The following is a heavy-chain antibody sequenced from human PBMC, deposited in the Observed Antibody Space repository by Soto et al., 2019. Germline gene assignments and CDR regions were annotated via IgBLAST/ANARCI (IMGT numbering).Heavy chain of an antibody. J-gene: IGHJ6*02. D-gene: IGHD3-22*01. Sequence: QVQLVQSGAEVKKPGASVKVSCKASGYTFTSYGISWVRQAPGQGLEWMGWISAYNGNTNYSQKLQGRVTMTTDTSTSTAYMELRSLRSDDTAMYYCARCNYYDSSGTYYYGMDVWGQGTTVTVSS. V-gene: IGHV1-18*01. CDR3: ARCNYYDSSGTYYYGMDV. CDR1: GYTFTSYG. CDR2: ISAYNGNT.